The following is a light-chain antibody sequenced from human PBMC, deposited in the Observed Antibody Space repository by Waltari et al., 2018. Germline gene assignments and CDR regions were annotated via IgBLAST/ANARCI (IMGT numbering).Light chain of an antibody. CDR1: SSDLGAYHY. CDR2: DVS. CDR3: ASYTSGSTHVA. Sequence: QSALTQPASVSGSPGQSIHISCPGTSSDLGAYHYVPCYQQSPGKAPKLISYDVSKRPSGVSNRFSGSKSGDSASLTISGLQVDDEAHYHCASYTSGSTHVAFGGGTQVTVL. J-gene: IGLJ2*01. V-gene: IGLV2-14*01.